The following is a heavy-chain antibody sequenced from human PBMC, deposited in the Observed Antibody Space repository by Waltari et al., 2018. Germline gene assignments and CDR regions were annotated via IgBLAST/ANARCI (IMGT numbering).Heavy chain of an antibody. CDR3: AKRAYGSGSFFWGEYFQH. CDR1: GFTFRSYA. Sequence: EVQLLESGGGLVQPGGSLRLSCAASGFTFRSYAMSWVRHAPGKGLEWVSVIYSGGSTYYADSVKGRFTISRDNSKNTLYLQMNSLRAEDTAVYYCAKRAYGSGSFFWGEYFQHWGQGTLVTVSS. D-gene: IGHD3-10*01. J-gene: IGHJ1*01. CDR2: IYSGGST. V-gene: IGHV3-23*03.